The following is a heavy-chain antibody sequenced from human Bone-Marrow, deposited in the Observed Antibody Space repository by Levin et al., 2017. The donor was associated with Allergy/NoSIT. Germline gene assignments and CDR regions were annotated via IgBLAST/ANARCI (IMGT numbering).Heavy chain of an antibody. V-gene: IGHV4-39*07. CDR1: GDSIKSPTYF. J-gene: IGHJ6*02. CDR3: ARGGSKDTWPYHYGMDV. Sequence: PSETLFLTCTVSGDSIKSPTYFWGWIRQPPGQGLEWIGTVFHSGTSYYNPSLKSRVTMSVDTSKNQLSLRLSSVTAADTAVYYCARGGSKDTWPYHYGMDVWGPGTTVTVSS. D-gene: IGHD5/OR15-5a*01. CDR2: VFHSGTS.